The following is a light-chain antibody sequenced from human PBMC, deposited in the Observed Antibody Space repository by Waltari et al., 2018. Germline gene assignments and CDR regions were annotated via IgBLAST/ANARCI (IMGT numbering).Light chain of an antibody. CDR1: SSDVGAYIH. V-gene: IGLV2-14*03. CDR2: NVS. Sequence: QSALTQPASVSGSPGQSITISCTGTSSDVGAYIHVSWYQQRPCKAPKLIIHNVSNRPSGVSNRFPGSKSANTASLTISGLQAEDEADYYCSSYTTSGTWVFGGGTKVTVL. CDR3: SSYTTSGTWV. J-gene: IGLJ3*02.